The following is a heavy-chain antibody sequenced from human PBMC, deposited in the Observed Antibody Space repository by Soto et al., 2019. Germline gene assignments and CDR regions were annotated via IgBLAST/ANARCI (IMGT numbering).Heavy chain of an antibody. CDR1: GFTFSSYG. CDR3: ARWIRTRTTGSIYYYYGMDV. J-gene: IGHJ6*02. V-gene: IGHV3-33*01. D-gene: IGHD1-7*01. CDR2: IWYDGSTK. Sequence: GESLKISCAASGFTFSSYGIHWVRQAPGKGLERVAVIWYDGSTKYYAHSVNGGFTSSRDNSKSTLYLQMISLSAEDTAVYYCARWIRTRTTGSIYYYYGMDVLGQGTTVTVSS.